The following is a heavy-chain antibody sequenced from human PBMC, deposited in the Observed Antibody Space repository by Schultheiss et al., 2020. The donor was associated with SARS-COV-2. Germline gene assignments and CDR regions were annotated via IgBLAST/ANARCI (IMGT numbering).Heavy chain of an antibody. CDR1: GGSISSGGYY. D-gene: IGHD5-12*01. Sequence: SETLSLTCTVSGGSISSGGYYWSWIRQHPGKGLEWIGYIYYSGSTYYNPSLKSRVTISLDTSKNQFSLKLSSLTAADTAVYYCARDGKGGYDNYYYYYMDVWGKGTTVTVSS. CDR3: ARDGKGGYDNYYYYYMDV. CDR2: IYYSGST. J-gene: IGHJ6*03. V-gene: IGHV4-31*03.